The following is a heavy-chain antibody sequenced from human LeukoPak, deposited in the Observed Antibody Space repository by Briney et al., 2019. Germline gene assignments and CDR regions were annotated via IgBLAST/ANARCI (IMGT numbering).Heavy chain of an antibody. CDR3: ASSQYYDFWSGCLSCGMDV. CDR1: GYTFTSYG. V-gene: IGHV1-8*02. Sequence: ASVKVSCKASGYTFTSYGISWVRQATGQGLEWMGWMNPNSGNTGYAQKFQGRVTMTRNTSISTAYMELSSLRSEDTAVYYCASSQYYDFWSGCLSCGMDVWGQGTTVTVSS. CDR2: MNPNSGNT. J-gene: IGHJ6*02. D-gene: IGHD3-3*01.